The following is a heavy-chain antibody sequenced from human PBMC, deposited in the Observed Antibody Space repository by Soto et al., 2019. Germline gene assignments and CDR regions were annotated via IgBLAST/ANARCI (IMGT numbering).Heavy chain of an antibody. V-gene: IGHV3-30*18. Sequence: QVQLVESGGGVVQPGRSLRLSCAASGFTFSSYGMHWVRQAPGKGLEWVAVISYDGSNKYYADSVKGRFTISRDNSKNTLYLQMNSLRAEDTAVYYCAKDRRLGRLGDAFDIWGQGTMVTVSS. CDR1: GFTFSSYG. D-gene: IGHD7-27*01. J-gene: IGHJ3*02. CDR2: ISYDGSNK. CDR3: AKDRRLGRLGDAFDI.